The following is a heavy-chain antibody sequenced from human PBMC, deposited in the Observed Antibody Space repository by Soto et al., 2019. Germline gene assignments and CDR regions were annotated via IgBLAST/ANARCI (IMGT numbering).Heavy chain of an antibody. CDR2: IYHSGNT. V-gene: IGHV4-38-2*02. J-gene: IGHJ4*02. CDR3: ARDAGTYRYYFDY. CDR1: GYSIRDGYF. Sequence: LSLTCAVSGYSIRDGYFCAWIRQPPGEGLEWIGTIYHSGNTFYNPSLRGRVTMSLDTSNNHYSLSLRSLTAADTAVYYCARDAGTYRYYFDYWGQGTLVTVSS.